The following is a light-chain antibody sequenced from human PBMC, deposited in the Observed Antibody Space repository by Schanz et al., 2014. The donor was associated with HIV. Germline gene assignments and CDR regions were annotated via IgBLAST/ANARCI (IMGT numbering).Light chain of an antibody. CDR3: SSSGGSNNFVI. Sequence: QSVLTQPASVSGSPGQSVTISCTGTSRDIGSYNFVSWYQHHPAKPPKLIIYEVTKRPSGVSNRFSGSKSGNTASLTISGLQAEDEADYYCSSSGGSNNFVIFGGGTKLTVL. V-gene: IGLV2-8*01. J-gene: IGLJ2*01. CDR2: EVT. CDR1: SRDIGSYNF.